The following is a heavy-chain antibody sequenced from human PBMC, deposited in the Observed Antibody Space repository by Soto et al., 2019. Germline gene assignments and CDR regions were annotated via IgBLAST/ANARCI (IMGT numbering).Heavy chain of an antibody. Sequence: QVQLVESGGGVVQPGRSLRLSCAASEFTFSIHPLHWVRQAPGKGLEWVAVMSYDGSEKYYADSVKGRFTISRDNSKNTLYLQMSSLTDEDTAVYYCAREEGEKQRDYWGRGTRVTVSS. J-gene: IGHJ4*02. CDR2: MSYDGSEK. CDR3: AREEGEKQRDY. V-gene: IGHV3-33*05. CDR1: EFTFSIHP. D-gene: IGHD6-25*01.